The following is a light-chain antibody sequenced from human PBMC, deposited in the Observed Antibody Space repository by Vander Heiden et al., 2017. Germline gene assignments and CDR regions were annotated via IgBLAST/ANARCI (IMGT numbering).Light chain of an antibody. CDR2: ATS. CDR3: LLSYSGARV. CDR1: TGVGTSCHY. Sequence: QAVVPPEPSLTVSPGGAVALTCGPSTGVGTSCHYPYGFQQKPGQAPRRLIDATSNEHAWTPARFSGSRRGGKAALTLSGAQPDDEAEYYCLLSYSGARVFGGGTKLTVL. V-gene: IGLV7-46*01. J-gene: IGLJ3*02.